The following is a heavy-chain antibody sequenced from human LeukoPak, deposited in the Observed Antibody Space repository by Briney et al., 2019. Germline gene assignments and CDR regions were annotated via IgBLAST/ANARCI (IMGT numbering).Heavy chain of an antibody. D-gene: IGHD4-17*01. V-gene: IGHV3-11*01. J-gene: IGHJ6*03. CDR1: GFTFSDYY. Sequence: PGGSLRLSCAASGFTFSDYYMSWIRQAPGKGLEWVPYISSSGSTIYYADSVKGRFTISRDNAKNSLYLQMNSLRAEDTAVYYCARVPVTRYYYYYMDVWGKGTTVTVSS. CDR2: ISSSGSTI. CDR3: ARVPVTRYYYYYMDV.